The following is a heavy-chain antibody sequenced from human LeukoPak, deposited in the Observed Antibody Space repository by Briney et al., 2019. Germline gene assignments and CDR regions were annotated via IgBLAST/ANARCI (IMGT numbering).Heavy chain of an antibody. D-gene: IGHD3-3*01. CDR3: ARERPILASYYDFWSGYGYYYYYMDV. J-gene: IGHJ6*03. Sequence: GWSLRLSCAASGFTVSSNYMSLVRQAPGKGLEWVSVIYIGGSTYYADSVKGRFTISRDNSKNTLYLQMNSLRAEDTAVYYCARERPILASYYDFWSGYGYYYYYMDVWGKGTTVTVSS. CDR1: GFTVSSNY. V-gene: IGHV3-66*01. CDR2: IYIGGST.